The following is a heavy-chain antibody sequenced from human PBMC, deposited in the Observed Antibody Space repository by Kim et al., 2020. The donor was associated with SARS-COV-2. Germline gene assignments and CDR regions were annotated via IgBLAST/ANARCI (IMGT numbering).Heavy chain of an antibody. Sequence: GGSLRLSCTASGFTFGDYAMSWFRQAPGKGLEWVGFIRSKAYGGTTEYAASVKGRFTISRDDSKSIAYLQMNSLKTEDTAVYYCTRVYDSSGYQTYYFDYWGQGTLVTVSS. CDR1: GFTFGDYA. CDR2: IRSKAYGGTT. CDR3: TRVYDSSGYQTYYFDY. D-gene: IGHD3-22*01. J-gene: IGHJ4*02. V-gene: IGHV3-49*03.